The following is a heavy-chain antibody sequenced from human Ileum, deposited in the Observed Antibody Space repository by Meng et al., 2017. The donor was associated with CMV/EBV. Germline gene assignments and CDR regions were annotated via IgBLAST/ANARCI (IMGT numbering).Heavy chain of an antibody. Sequence: GESLKISCAASTINFSSFEMNWVRQAPGKGLEWISFISTRGQTIYYADSVRGRFTISRDNAKKSVYLQMDRLRPDDTAMYYCASWYHGSGSEPPPDHWGQGTQVTVSS. V-gene: IGHV3-48*03. J-gene: IGHJ4*02. D-gene: IGHD3-10*01. CDR3: ASWYHGSGSEPPPDH. CDR1: TINFSSFE. CDR2: ISTRGQTI.